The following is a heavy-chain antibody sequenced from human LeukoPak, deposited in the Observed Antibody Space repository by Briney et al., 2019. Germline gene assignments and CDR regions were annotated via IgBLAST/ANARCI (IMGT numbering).Heavy chain of an antibody. CDR1: GFTFSSYW. V-gene: IGHV3-7*04. CDR2: IKQDGSEK. Sequence: PGGSLRLSCAASGFTFSSYWMSWVRQAPGKGLEWVANIKQDGSEKYYVDSVKGRFTISRANAKNSLYLQMNSLRAEDTAVYYCARDYGSGRIELDYWGQGTLVTVSS. J-gene: IGHJ4*02. CDR3: ARDYGSGRIELDY. D-gene: IGHD3-10*01.